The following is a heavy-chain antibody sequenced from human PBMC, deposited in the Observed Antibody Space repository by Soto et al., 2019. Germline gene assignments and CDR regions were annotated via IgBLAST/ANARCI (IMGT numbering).Heavy chain of an antibody. CDR1: GGTFSSYA. V-gene: IGHV1-69*12. CDR3: ARTDIVLVLAAIQVDVSGIDV. Sequence: QVQLVQSGAEVKKPGSSVKVSCKASGGTFSSYAISWVRQAPGQGLEWMGGIIPIFGTANYAQKFQGRVTITAVESTSTPYMEVSSLRCEDTAVYYCARTDIVLVLAAIQVDVSGIDVSGQGTTVTVSS. CDR2: IIPIFGTA. D-gene: IGHD2-2*01. J-gene: IGHJ6*02.